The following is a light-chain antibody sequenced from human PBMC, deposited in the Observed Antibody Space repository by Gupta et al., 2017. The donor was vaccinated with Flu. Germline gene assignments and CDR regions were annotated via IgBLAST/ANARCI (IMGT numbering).Light chain of an antibody. Sequence: QTASITCGGSNIGSKSVHWFQQKPGQAPVLVVYDDDDRPSGIPERFSGSNSGNTATLTISRVEAGDEADYYCQVWVGSGDDLYVFGSGTKVTVL. CDR3: QVWVGSGDDLYV. J-gene: IGLJ1*01. CDR2: DDD. V-gene: IGLV3-21*02. CDR1: NIGSKS.